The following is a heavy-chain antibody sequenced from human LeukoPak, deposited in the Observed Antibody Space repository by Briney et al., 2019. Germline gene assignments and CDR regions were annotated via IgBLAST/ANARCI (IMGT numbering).Heavy chain of an antibody. CDR3: ARVSGSYYYYYYYGMDV. V-gene: IGHV3-48*01. D-gene: IGHD1-26*01. CDR2: ISSSSSTI. Sequence: GGSLRLSCAASGFTFSIFGMSWVRQAPGKGLEWVSYISSSSSTIYYADSVKGRFTISRDNAMNSLYLQMNGLRAEDTAVYYCARVSGSYYYYYYYGMDVWGQGTTVTVSS. CDR1: GFTFSIFG. J-gene: IGHJ6*02.